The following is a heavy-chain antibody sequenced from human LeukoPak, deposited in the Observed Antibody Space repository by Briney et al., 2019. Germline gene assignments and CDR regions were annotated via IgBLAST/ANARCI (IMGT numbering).Heavy chain of an antibody. V-gene: IGHV3-30*02. D-gene: IGHD6-19*01. CDR3: AKDSQPTAVAGYYFDY. Sequence: GGSLRLSCAASGFTFSSYGMHWVRQAPGKGLEWVAFIRYDGSNKYYADSVKGRFTISRDNSKNTLYLQMNSLRAEDTAVYYCAKDSQPTAVAGYYFDYWGQGTLVTVSS. CDR1: GFTFSSYG. J-gene: IGHJ4*02. CDR2: IRYDGSNK.